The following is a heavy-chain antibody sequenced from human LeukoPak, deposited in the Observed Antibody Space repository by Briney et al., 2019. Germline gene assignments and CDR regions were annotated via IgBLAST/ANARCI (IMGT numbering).Heavy chain of an antibody. CDR1: GGSFSGYY. CDR2: INHSGST. J-gene: IGHJ2*01. V-gene: IGHV4-34*01. D-gene: IGHD3-10*01. Sequence: SETLSLTCAVYGGSFSGYYWRWIRQPPGKGLEWIGEINHSGSTNYNPSLKSRVTISVDTSKNQFSLKLSSVTAADTAVYYCARGRRLLWFGGYFDLWGRGTLVTVSS. CDR3: ARGRRLLWFGGYFDL.